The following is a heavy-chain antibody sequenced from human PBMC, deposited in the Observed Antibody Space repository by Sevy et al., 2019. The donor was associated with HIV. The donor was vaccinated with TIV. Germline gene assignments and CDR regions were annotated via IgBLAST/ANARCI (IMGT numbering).Heavy chain of an antibody. V-gene: IGHV3-33*01. CDR1: GFYFG. Sequence: GGSLRLSCTASGFYFGIHWVRQAPGKGLEWVALIWYDGINKDYADSVKGRFTISRYNSKNTVFLQMNSLRAEDTGMYYCARWGNSSGIDYWGQGTLVTVSS. J-gene: IGHJ4*02. CDR3: ARWGNSSGIDY. CDR2: IWYDGINK. D-gene: IGHD3-22*01.